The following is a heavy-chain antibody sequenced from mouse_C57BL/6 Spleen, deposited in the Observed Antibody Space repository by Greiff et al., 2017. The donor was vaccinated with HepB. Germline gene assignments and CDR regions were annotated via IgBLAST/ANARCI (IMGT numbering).Heavy chain of an antibody. CDR2: IYPRSGNT. V-gene: IGHV1-81*01. CDR1: GYTFTSYG. D-gene: IGHD1-1*01. J-gene: IGHJ2*01. Sequence: QVQLKQSGAELARPGASVKLSCKASGYTFTSYGISWVKQRTGQGLEWIGEIYPRSGNTYYNEKFKGKATLTADKSSSTAYMELRSLTSEDSAVYFCARSDYGSSYHYWGQGTTLTVSS. CDR3: ARSDYGSSYHY.